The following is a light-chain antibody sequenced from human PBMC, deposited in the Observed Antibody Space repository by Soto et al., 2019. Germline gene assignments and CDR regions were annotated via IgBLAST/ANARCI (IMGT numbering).Light chain of an antibody. J-gene: IGKJ1*01. CDR3: QQYNSYSPWT. V-gene: IGKV1-5*03. CDR2: KAS. Sequence: IHMTHSPSSLSASLLYRFTITCRSSQGISNYLAWYQQKPGKAPKLLIYKASSLESGVPSRFSGSGSGTEFTLTISSLQPDDFATYYCQQYNSYSPWTFGQGTKVDI. CDR1: QGISNY.